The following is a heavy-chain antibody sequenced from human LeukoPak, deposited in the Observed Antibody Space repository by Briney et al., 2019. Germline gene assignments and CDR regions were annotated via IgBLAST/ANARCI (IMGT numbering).Heavy chain of an antibody. Sequence: SGPTLVDPTQTLTLTCTFSGFSLSTSGMRVSWIRQPPGKALEWLARIDWDDDKFYSTSLKTRLSISKDTSKNQVVLTMTNMDPVDTATYHCAGTYGDYFNYWGQGTLVTVSS. J-gene: IGHJ4*02. D-gene: IGHD4-17*01. CDR3: AGTYGDYFNY. V-gene: IGHV2-70*04. CDR1: GFSLSTSGMR. CDR2: IDWDDDK.